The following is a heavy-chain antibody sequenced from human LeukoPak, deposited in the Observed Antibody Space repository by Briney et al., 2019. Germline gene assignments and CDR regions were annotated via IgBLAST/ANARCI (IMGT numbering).Heavy chain of an antibody. Sequence: GGSLRLSCAASGFTFSSYAMHWVRQAPGKGLEWVAVISYDGSNKYYADSVKGRFTISRDNAKNSLYLQMNSLRAGDTAVYYCARMVFDSSGHYYFDHWGQGTLVTVSS. D-gene: IGHD3-22*01. V-gene: IGHV3-30-3*01. CDR1: GFTFSSYA. CDR3: ARMVFDSSGHYYFDH. J-gene: IGHJ4*02. CDR2: ISYDGSNK.